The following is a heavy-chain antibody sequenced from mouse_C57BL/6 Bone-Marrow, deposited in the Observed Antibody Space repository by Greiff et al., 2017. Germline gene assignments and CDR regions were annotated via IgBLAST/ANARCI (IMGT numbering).Heavy chain of an antibody. V-gene: IGHV14-1*01. CDR2: IDPGDGGT. D-gene: IGHD2-2*01. CDR3: AWLLTFAY. J-gene: IGHJ3*01. CDR1: GFNFKDYY. Sequence: EVQVVESGAELVKPGASVKLSCTASGFNFKDYYMNWVKQRPEQGLEWIGRIDPGDGGTEYAPKFQGKATLTADTSSNTAYLQLSSLTSEDTAVYYCAWLLTFAYWGQGTLVTVSA.